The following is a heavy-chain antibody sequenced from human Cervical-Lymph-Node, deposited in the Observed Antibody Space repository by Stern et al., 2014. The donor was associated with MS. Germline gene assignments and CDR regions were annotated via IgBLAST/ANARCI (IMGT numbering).Heavy chain of an antibody. J-gene: IGHJ4*02. D-gene: IGHD1-14*01. CDR1: GFKFSIYW. V-gene: IGHV5-51*01. CDR3: ARQTTAWASDV. CDR2: IYPGDSET. Sequence: EVQLVQSGAELIRPGESLKISCKGSGFKFSIYWIAWVRQMPGKGLEWMGIIYPGDSETRYRPSFQGQVTMSADKSTSTPYLQRSSLNAADTAMYFCARQTTAWASDVWGQGTLVTVSS.